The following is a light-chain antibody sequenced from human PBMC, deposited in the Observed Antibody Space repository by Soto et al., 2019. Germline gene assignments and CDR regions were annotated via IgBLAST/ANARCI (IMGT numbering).Light chain of an antibody. Sequence: EIVLTQSPGTLSLSPGDGATLSCRASESVDFHLAWYQQKPGQAPRLLIYDASVRATGTPARFSGSGCGTDFTLTISSLEPEDFALYYCQQRSTWPTFGQGTRLEIK. CDR1: ESVDFH. J-gene: IGKJ5*01. CDR2: DAS. V-gene: IGKV3-11*01. CDR3: QQRSTWPT.